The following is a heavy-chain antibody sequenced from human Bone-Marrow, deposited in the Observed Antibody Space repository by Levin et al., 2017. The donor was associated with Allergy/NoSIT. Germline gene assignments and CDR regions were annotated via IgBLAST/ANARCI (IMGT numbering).Heavy chain of an antibody. D-gene: IGHD3-16*02. J-gene: IGHJ3*02. CDR3: ARDVEGELSIRAFAI. CDR1: GGTFSTYG. V-gene: IGHV1-69*13. Sequence: ASVKVSCKASGGTFSTYGVSWVRQAPGHGLQWMGGVIPMFGATDYAQKFQGRLTITADDSTNTVYMELSSLRSEDTAVYYCARDVEGELSIRAFAIWGQGTVVTVSS. CDR2: VIPMFGAT.